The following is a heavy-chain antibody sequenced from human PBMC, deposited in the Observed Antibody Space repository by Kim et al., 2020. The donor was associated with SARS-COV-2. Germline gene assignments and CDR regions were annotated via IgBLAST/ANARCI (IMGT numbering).Heavy chain of an antibody. Sequence: GGSLRLSCSASGFTFSGYAMHWVRQAPAKGLEWVALILSDGNTKVHADSVKGRFTVSRDTSKNTLYLQMAGLRAEDTAVYYCAKRAPDSSVGATVGMDVWGGGTSVSVFS. CDR2: ILSDGNTK. D-gene: IGHD1-26*01. CDR1: GFTFSGYA. V-gene: IGHV3-30*18. CDR3: AKRAPDSSVGATVGMDV. J-gene: IGHJ6*04.